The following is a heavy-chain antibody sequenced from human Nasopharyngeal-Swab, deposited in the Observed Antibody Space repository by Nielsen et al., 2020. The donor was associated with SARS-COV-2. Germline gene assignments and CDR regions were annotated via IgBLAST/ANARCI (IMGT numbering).Heavy chain of an antibody. J-gene: IGHJ6*02. Sequence: GGSLRLSCAASGFTFSSYSMNWVRQAPGKGLEWVSYISSSSTIYYADSVKGRFTISRDNAKNSLYLQMNSLRDEDTAVYYCAREPAARPPAPDYYYYYGMDVWSQGTTVTVSS. CDR2: ISSSSTI. CDR3: AREPAARPPAPDYYYYYGMDV. V-gene: IGHV3-48*02. CDR1: GFTFSSYS. D-gene: IGHD6-6*01.